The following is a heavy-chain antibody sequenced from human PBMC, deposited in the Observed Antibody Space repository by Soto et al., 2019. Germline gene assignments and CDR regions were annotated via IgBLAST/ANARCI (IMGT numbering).Heavy chain of an antibody. J-gene: IGHJ3*02. CDR1: GGSFSGYY. CDR3: ARGRQGYCSGGSCYSISRAFDI. D-gene: IGHD2-15*01. Sequence: QVQLQQWGAGLLKPSETLSLTCAVYGGSFSGYYWSWIRQPPGKGLEWIGEINHSGSTNYNQSLKRRVTISVDTSKNQFSLKLSSVTAADTAVYYCARGRQGYCSGGSCYSISRAFDIWGQGTMVTVSS. CDR2: INHSGST. V-gene: IGHV4-34*01.